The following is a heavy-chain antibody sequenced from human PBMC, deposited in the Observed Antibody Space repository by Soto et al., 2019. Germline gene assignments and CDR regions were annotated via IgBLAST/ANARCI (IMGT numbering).Heavy chain of an antibody. CDR3: AREYSSGGYYYYGMDV. Sequence: ASVKVSCKVSGYTLTELSMHWVRQAPGKGLEWMGGFDPEDGETIYAQKFQGRVTITADASTSTAYMELSSLRPEDTAVYYCAREYSSGGYYYYGMDVWGQGTTVTVSS. D-gene: IGHD6-19*01. J-gene: IGHJ6*02. V-gene: IGHV1-24*01. CDR2: FDPEDGET. CDR1: GYTLTELS.